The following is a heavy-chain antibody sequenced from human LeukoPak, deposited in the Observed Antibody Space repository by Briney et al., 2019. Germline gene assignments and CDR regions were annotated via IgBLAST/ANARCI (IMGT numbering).Heavy chain of an antibody. CDR1: GFTFSSYG. Sequence: PGRSLRLSCAASGFTFSSYGMHWVRQAPGKGLEWVAVIWYDGSNKYYADSVKGRFTISRDNSKNTLYLQMNSLRAEDTAVYYCVRVSNSGYYSSFDYWGQGTLVSVSS. J-gene: IGHJ4*02. D-gene: IGHD3-22*01. CDR2: IWYDGSNK. V-gene: IGHV3-33*01. CDR3: VRVSNSGYYSSFDY.